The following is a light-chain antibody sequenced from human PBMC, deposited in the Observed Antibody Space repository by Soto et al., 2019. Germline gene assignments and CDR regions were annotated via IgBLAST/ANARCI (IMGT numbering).Light chain of an antibody. CDR2: DVS. J-gene: IGLJ2*01. CDR3: SSYTSSSLV. CDR1: SSDVGGYNY. Sequence: QSALTQPASVSGSPGQSITISCTGTSSDVGGYNYVSWYQQHPGKAPKLMIYDVSNRPSGVSNRFSCSKSGNTASLTISGLQDEDEADYYCSSYTSSSLVFGGGTKLTVL. V-gene: IGLV2-14*01.